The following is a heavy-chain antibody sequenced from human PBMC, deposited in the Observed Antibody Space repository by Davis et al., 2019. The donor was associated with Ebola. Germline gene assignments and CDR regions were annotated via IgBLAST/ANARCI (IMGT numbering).Heavy chain of an antibody. D-gene: IGHD6-13*01. CDR1: GGSISSSNW. V-gene: IGHV4-4*02. J-gene: IGHJ6*02. CDR3: ARAESYSSSWYPDVYYYYGMDV. CDR2: IYHSGST. Sequence: SETLSLTCTVSGGSISSSNWRSWVRQPPGKGLEWIGEIYHSGSTNYNPSLKSRVTVSVDKSKNQFSLKLSSVTAADTAVYYCARAESYSSSWYPDVYYYYGMDVWGQGTTVTVSS.